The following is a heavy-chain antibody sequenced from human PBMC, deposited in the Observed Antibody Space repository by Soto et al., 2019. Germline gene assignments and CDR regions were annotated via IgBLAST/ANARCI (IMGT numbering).Heavy chain of an antibody. D-gene: IGHD4-17*01. J-gene: IGHJ5*02. CDR1: GWAFNGFY. CDR2: INHSGST. CDR3: ARDGGDYVSDWFDP. V-gene: IGHV4-34*01. Sequence: ETLSLTRALYGWAFNGFYLGWVRPPPGKGLEWIGEINHSGSTNYNPSLKSRVTISVDTSKNQFSLKLSSVSAADTAVYYCARDGGDYVSDWFDPWGQGTLVTVSS.